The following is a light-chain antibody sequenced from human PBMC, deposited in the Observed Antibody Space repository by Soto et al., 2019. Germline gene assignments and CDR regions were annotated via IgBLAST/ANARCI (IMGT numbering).Light chain of an antibody. V-gene: IGKV3-20*01. CDR3: QQYGSSPTT. CDR1: QSVTSNY. CDR2: GAS. J-gene: IGKJ1*01. Sequence: EIVLTQSPGTLSLSPGERATLSCRASQSVTSNYLAWYQQTPGQAPRLLIFGASIRATDIPDRFSGSGSGTAFTLTISRLEPEDSAVYHCQQYGSSPTTFGQGTKVEIK.